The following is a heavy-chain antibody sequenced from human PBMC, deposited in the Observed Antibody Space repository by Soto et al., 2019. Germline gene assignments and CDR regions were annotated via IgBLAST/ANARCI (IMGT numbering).Heavy chain of an antibody. D-gene: IGHD3-10*01. Sequence: EVQLLESGGGLVQPGGSLRLSCAASGFTFSTYAMSWVRQAPGKGLEWVSGMSGSGGSTYYADSVKGRFTISRDNSTDTLYLQTNSLRAEDTAVYYCMNLYSYGLGSYYNWGQGTLVTVSS. CDR2: MSGSGGST. CDR3: MNLYSYGLGSYYN. V-gene: IGHV3-23*01. J-gene: IGHJ1*01. CDR1: GFTFSTYA.